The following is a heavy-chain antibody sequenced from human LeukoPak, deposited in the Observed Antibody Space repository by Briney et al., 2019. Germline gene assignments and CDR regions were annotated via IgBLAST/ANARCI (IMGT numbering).Heavy chain of an antibody. J-gene: IGHJ6*03. V-gene: IGHV1-18*01. CDR2: ISAYNGNT. CDR3: ARTPQYSSSWYVYYYYYYMDV. Sequence: GASVKVSCKAPGYTFTSYGISWVRQAPGQGLEWMGWISAYNGNTNYAQKLQGRVTMTTDTSTSTAYMELRSLRSDDTAVYYCARTPQYSSSWYVYYYYYYMDVWGKGTTVTISS. CDR1: GYTFTSYG. D-gene: IGHD6-13*01.